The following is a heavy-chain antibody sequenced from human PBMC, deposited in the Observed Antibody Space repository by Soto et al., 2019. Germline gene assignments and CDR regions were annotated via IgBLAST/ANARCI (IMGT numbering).Heavy chain of an antibody. Sequence: PSETLSLTCAVYGGSFSGYYWSWIRQPPGKGLEWIGEINHSGSTNYNPALNSRVTISVDTSKNQFSLHLNSVTAADTAVYYCARPAIAATVSAFDYWGLGTLVTVSS. CDR2: INHSGST. J-gene: IGHJ4*02. V-gene: IGHV4-34*01. CDR1: GGSFSGYY. CDR3: ARPAIAATVSAFDY. D-gene: IGHD6-13*01.